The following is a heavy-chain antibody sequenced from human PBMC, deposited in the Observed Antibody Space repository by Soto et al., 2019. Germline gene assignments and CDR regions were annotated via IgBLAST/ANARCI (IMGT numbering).Heavy chain of an antibody. V-gene: IGHV3-30-3*01. CDR2: ISYDGSHI. J-gene: IGHJ4*02. Sequence: GGSLRLSCAASGFTFSDYAFHWVRQAPGKGLEWVAVISYDGSHIYYADSVRGRFTISRDNSKNTLYLQMNSLRADDTAVYYCAKDSPSDYDFWTGPTFAPIWWGQGTLVTVSS. CDR3: AKDSPSDYDFWTGPTFAPIW. CDR1: GFTFSDYA. D-gene: IGHD3-3*01.